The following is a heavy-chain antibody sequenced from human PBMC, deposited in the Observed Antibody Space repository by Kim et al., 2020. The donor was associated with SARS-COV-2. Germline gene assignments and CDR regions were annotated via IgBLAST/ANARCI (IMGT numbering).Heavy chain of an antibody. CDR2: IYYSGST. J-gene: IGHJ4*01. CDR3: ARDPIDIAAAGIRFDDMGYYFDY. Sequence: SETLSLTCTVSGGSISSSSYYWGWIRQPPGKGLEWIGSIYYSGSTYYNPSLKSRVTISVDTSKNQFSLKLSSVTAADTAVYYCARDPIDIAAAGIRFDDMGYYFDYWGQEPWSPSPQ. D-gene: IGHD6-13*01. V-gene: IGHV4-39*07. CDR1: GGSISSSSYY.